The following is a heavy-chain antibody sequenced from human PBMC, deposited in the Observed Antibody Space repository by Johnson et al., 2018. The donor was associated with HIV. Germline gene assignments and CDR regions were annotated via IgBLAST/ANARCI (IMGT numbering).Heavy chain of an antibody. CDR2: IYPCGST. V-gene: IGHV3-66*01. CDR3: ALSTSWSIAFDI. Sequence: VQLVESGGGLAKPAWSPRLSCAASQFTFSSNYMSWVRQAPGKGLEWVSVIYPCGSTYYTDAVKGRFTISRDNSDNTLFLQMNSLRVDDTAMYYCALSTSWSIAFDIWGQGTMVTVSS. CDR1: QFTFSSNY. J-gene: IGHJ3*02. D-gene: IGHD6-13*01.